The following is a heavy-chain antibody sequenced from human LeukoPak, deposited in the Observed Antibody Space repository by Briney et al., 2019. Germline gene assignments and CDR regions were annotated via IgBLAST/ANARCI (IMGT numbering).Heavy chain of an antibody. J-gene: IGHJ3*02. V-gene: IGHV3-73*01. CDR3: ARGWELNDAFDI. CDR1: GFTFSDSA. Sequence: GGSLRLSCAASGFTFSDSARDWVRQASGKGLEWVGRIRDKANSYATGYAASVKGRFTISRDDSKNTAYLQMNSLKTEDTAVYYCARGWELNDAFDIWGQGTMVTVSS. D-gene: IGHD1-26*01. CDR2: IRDKANSYAT.